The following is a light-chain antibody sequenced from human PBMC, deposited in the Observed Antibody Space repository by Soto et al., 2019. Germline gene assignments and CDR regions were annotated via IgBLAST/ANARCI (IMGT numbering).Light chain of an antibody. CDR3: CSYAGTATV. Sequence: QSALTQPASVSGSPGQSITISCTGTNSDVESYNLVSWFRQHPGEAPKLIVYEGTKRPSGVSNRFSGSKSGNPASLTISGLQVEDEANYYCCSYAGTATVFGTGTKVTVL. J-gene: IGLJ1*01. CDR1: NSDVESYNL. CDR2: EGT. V-gene: IGLV2-23*03.